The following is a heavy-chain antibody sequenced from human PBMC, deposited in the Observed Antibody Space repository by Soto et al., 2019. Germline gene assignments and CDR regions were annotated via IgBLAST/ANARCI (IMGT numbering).Heavy chain of an antibody. CDR3: ARGYVYSSGWYVGY. J-gene: IGHJ4*02. CDR1: GYTFTSYD. Sequence: GASVKVSCKASGYTFTSYDINWVRQATGQGLEWMGWMNPNSGNTGYAQKFQGRVTMTRNTSISTAYMELSSLRSEDTAVYYCARGYVYSSGWYVGYWGQGTLVTVSS. D-gene: IGHD6-19*01. CDR2: MNPNSGNT. V-gene: IGHV1-8*01.